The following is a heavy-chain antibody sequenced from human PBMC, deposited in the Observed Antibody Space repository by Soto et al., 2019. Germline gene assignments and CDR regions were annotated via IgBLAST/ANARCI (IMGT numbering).Heavy chain of an antibody. D-gene: IGHD2-15*01. Sequence: SETLSLTCTVSGGSIISGGYYWSWIRQHPGKGLEWIGYIYYSGSTYYNPSLKSRVTISVDTSKNQFSLKLSSVTAADTAVYYCAREPLTQAHCSGGSCYQNWYFDLWGRGTLVTVSS. CDR3: AREPLTQAHCSGGSCYQNWYFDL. V-gene: IGHV4-31*03. J-gene: IGHJ2*01. CDR1: GGSIISGGYY. CDR2: IYYSGST.